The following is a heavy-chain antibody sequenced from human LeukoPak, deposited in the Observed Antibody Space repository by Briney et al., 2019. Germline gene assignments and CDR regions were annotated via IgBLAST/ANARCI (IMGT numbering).Heavy chain of an antibody. CDR1: GFTFSSYG. J-gene: IGHJ4*02. V-gene: IGHV3-23*01. D-gene: IGHD6-13*01. CDR2: ISGSGGST. Sequence: GGSLRLSCAASGFTFSSYGMSWVRQAPGKGLEWVSAISGSGGSTYYADSVKGRFTISRDNSKNTLYLQMNSLGAEDTAVYYCAKRISSWFPFGYWGQGTLVTVSS. CDR3: AKRISSWFPFGY.